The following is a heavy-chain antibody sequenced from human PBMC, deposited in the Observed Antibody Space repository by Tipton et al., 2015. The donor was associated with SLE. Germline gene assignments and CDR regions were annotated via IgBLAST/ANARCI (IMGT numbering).Heavy chain of an antibody. J-gene: IGHJ4*02. CDR3: ARSYGGKAAFDY. CDR1: GGSISSYY. Sequence: LSLTCTVSGGSISSYYWSWIRQPPGKGLEWVAVIWYDGSNKYYADSVKGRFTISRDNSKNTLYLQMNSLRAEDTAVYYCARSYGGKAAFDYWGQGTLVAVSS. V-gene: IGHV3-33*08. CDR2: IWYDGSNK. D-gene: IGHD4-23*01.